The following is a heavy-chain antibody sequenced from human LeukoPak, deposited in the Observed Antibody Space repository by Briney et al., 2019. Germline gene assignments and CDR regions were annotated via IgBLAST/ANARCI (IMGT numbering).Heavy chain of an antibody. V-gene: IGHV3-48*01. D-gene: IGHD6-19*01. CDR2: IGTSGNTI. Sequence: GRSLRLSCAASGSTFSGYIMNWVRQAPGKGLEWVSFIGTSGNTIYYADSVKGRFTVSRDNAKNSLYLQMNSLRAEDTAVYYCARDQWLDYWGQGTLVTVSS. J-gene: IGHJ4*02. CDR3: ARDQWLDY. CDR1: GSTFSGYI.